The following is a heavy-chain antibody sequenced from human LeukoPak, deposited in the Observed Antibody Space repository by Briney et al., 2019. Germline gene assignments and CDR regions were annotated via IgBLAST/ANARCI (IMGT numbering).Heavy chain of an antibody. V-gene: IGHV4-59*01. J-gene: IGHJ4*02. D-gene: IGHD5-18*01. CDR1: GDSISTYH. CDR3: ARDKRHSYGRYLEH. Sequence: PSETLSHTRSVSGDSISTYHWNWIRKSPGKGLEWIAYMQSTGVSKYNPSLKSRVTMEVDMSRNQVVLNLSSVTAADTAVYYCARDKRHSYGRYLEHWCQGIVVTVSS. CDR2: MQSTGVS.